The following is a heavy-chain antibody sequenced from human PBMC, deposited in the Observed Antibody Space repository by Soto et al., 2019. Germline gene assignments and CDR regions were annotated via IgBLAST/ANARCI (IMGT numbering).Heavy chain of an antibody. Sequence: ASVKVSCKASGYTFTSYGISWVRQAPGQGLEWMGWISAYNGNTNYAQKLQGRVTMTTDTSTSTAYMELRSLRSDDTAVYYCARDLFLGYYDSSGYYDPYNWFDPWGQGTLVTVSS. CDR1: GYTFTSYG. CDR2: ISAYNGNT. CDR3: ARDLFLGYYDSSGYYDPYNWFDP. V-gene: IGHV1-18*01. D-gene: IGHD3-22*01. J-gene: IGHJ5*02.